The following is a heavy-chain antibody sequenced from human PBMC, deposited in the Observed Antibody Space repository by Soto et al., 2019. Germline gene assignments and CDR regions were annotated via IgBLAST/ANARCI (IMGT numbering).Heavy chain of an antibody. CDR3: ASSVAKYYYYGMDV. Sequence: QVQLVQSGAEVKKPGSSVKVSCKASGGTFSSYAISWVRQAPGQGLEWMGGIIPIFGTANYAQKFQGRVTIXAXEXXRTAYMELSSLRSEDTAVYYCASSVAKYYYYGMDVWGQGTTVTVSS. D-gene: IGHD5-12*01. V-gene: IGHV1-69*12. J-gene: IGHJ6*02. CDR1: GGTFSSYA. CDR2: IIPIFGTA.